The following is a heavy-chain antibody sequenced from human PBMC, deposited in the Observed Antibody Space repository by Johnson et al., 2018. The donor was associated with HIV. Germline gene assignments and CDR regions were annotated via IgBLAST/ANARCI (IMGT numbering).Heavy chain of an antibody. J-gene: IGHJ3*02. CDR3: TSLVGAYAFDI. CDR1: GFTFSSYA. D-gene: IGHD1-26*01. CDR2: ISYDGSNK. V-gene: IGHV3-30-3*02. Sequence: QVQLVESGGGVVQPGRSLRLSCAASGFTFSSYAMHWVRQAPGKGLEWVAVISYDGSNKYYADSVKGRFTISRDNSKNTLYLQMNSLRAEDTAVYYCTSLVGAYAFDIWGQGTMVTVSS.